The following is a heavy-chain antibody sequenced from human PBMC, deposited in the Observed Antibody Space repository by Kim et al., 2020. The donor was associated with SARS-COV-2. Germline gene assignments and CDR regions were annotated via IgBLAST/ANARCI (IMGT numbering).Heavy chain of an antibody. J-gene: IGHJ4*02. D-gene: IGHD5-12*01. Sequence: SETLSLTCTVSGGSVSSGSHYWSWIRQPPGKGLDWIGYIYNSGRTNYNPSLRSRITISVDTSKNQFSLKLSSVTAADTAVYYCARAPYSYFDYWGQGILVTVSS. CDR2: IYNSGRT. CDR3: ARAPYSYFDY. V-gene: IGHV4-61*01. CDR1: GGSVSSGSHY.